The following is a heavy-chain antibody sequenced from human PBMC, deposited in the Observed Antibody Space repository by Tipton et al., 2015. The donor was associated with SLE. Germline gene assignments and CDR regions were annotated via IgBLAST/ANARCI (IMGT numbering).Heavy chain of an antibody. CDR3: ARDRRGSGSFDY. D-gene: IGHD3-3*01. J-gene: IGHJ4*02. CDR1: GGSFSGYY. Sequence: LRLSCAVYGGSFSGYYWSWIRQPPGKGLEWIGYIYYSGSISYNPSLKSRVTISVDTSKNQFSLKLSSVTAADTAVYYCARDRRGSGSFDYWGQGTLVTVSS. CDR2: IYYSGSI. V-gene: IGHV4-59*01.